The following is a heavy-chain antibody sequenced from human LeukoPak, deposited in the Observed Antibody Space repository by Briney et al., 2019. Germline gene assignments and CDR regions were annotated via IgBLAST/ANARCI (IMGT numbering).Heavy chain of an antibody. CDR3: ARSDYYPTRSIDY. CDR1: GGTFSSYA. D-gene: IGHD3-10*01. J-gene: IGHJ4*02. V-gene: IGHV1-69*04. CDR2: IIPILGIA. Sequence: ASVKVSCKASGGTFSSYAISWVRQAPGQGLEWMGRIIPILGIANYARKFQGRVTITADKSTSTAYMELSSLRSEDTAVYYCARSDYYPTRSIDYWGQGTLVTVSS.